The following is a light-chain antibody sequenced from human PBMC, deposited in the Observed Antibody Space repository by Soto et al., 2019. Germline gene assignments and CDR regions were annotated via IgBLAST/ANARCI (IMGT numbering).Light chain of an antibody. Sequence: EIVLTQSPGTLSLSPGERATLSCRASQSVSSSYLAWYQQKPGQAPRLLIYGASSMATGNPDRFSSSGSGTDFTLHISSREHEDFAVYYCQQYGSSPPFTFGPGTKVDIK. J-gene: IGKJ3*01. CDR2: GAS. V-gene: IGKV3-20*01. CDR3: QQYGSSPPFT. CDR1: QSVSSSY.